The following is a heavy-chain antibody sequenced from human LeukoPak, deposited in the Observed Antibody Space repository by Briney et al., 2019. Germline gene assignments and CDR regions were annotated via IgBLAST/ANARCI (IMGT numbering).Heavy chain of an antibody. CDR2: IHYTGST. D-gene: IGHD3-9*01. J-gene: IGHJ5*02. CDR3: ARGRYSAGDNWFDP. V-gene: IGHV4-59*01. Sequence: AETLSLTCTVPGGSITSSYWSWIRQSPGKELEWIGYIHYTGSTNYNPSLKSRVTMLIDTSKNQFSLKLSSVTAADTAVYYCARGRYSAGDNWFDPWGQGTLVTVSS. CDR1: GGSITSSY.